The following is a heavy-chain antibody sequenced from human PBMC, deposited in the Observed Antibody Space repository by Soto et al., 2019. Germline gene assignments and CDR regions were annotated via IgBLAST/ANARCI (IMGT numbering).Heavy chain of an antibody. V-gene: IGHV3-30*18. CDR2: ISYDGSNK. CDR1: GFTFSSYG. D-gene: IGHD3-3*01. Sequence: GGSLRLSCAASGFTFSSYGMHWVRQAPGKGLEWVAVISYDGSNKYYADSVKGRFTISRDNSKNTLYLQMNSLRAEDTAVYYCAKRYDFWSVDYWGQGTLVTVSS. J-gene: IGHJ4*02. CDR3: AKRYDFWSVDY.